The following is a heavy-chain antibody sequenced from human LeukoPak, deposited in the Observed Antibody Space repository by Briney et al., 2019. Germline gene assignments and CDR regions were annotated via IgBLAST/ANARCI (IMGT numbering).Heavy chain of an antibody. CDR3: ARDADCNPVDY. CDR2: IKGDGSEK. J-gene: IGHJ4*02. Sequence: GGSLRLSCAASGFTFSNYYMTWVRQAPGKGLEWVANIKGDGSEKNYVDSVKGRFTISRHNAENSLHLQMNSLRADDTAVYYCARDADCNPVDYWGQGTLVTVSS. D-gene: IGHD2/OR15-2a*01. V-gene: IGHV3-7*03. CDR1: GFTFSNYY.